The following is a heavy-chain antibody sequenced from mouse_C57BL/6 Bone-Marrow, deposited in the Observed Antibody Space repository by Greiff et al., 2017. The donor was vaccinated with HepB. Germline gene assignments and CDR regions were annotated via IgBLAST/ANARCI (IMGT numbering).Heavy chain of an antibody. Sequence: EVQLVESGGGLVKPGGSLKLSCAASGFTFSSYAMSWVRQTPEKRLEWVATISDGGSYTYYPDNAKGRFTISRDNAKNNLYLQMSHLKSEDTAMYYCARAPYYYGSSPYWYFDVWGTGTTVTVSS. D-gene: IGHD1-1*01. CDR1: GFTFSSYA. J-gene: IGHJ1*03. CDR3: ARAPYYYGSSPYWYFDV. V-gene: IGHV5-4*01. CDR2: ISDGGSYT.